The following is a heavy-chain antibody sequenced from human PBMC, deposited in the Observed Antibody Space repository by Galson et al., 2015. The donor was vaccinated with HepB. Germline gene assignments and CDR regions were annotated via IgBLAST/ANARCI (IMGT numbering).Heavy chain of an antibody. J-gene: IGHJ6*02. CDR1: GYTFTGYY. V-gene: IGHV1-2*06. CDR3: ARQTTTTVIYHGMDV. D-gene: IGHD4-11*01. Sequence: SVKVSCKASGYTFTGYYMHWVRQAPGQGLEWMGRINPNSGGTDYAQKFQGRVTMTRDTSISTAYMELSSLRSDDTAVYYCARQTTTTVIYHGMDVWGQGTKVTVS. CDR2: INPNSGGT.